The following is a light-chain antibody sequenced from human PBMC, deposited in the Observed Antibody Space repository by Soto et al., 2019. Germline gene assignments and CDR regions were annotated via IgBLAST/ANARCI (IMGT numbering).Light chain of an antibody. Sequence: VIMQSPAPLSVSPGETATLSVRAGQNIHTNLAWYQEKLGQAPRLLIYGASSRATGIPDRFSGSGSGTDFTLTISRLEPEDFAVYYCQQYGSSGTFGQGTKLDIK. J-gene: IGKJ1*01. CDR3: QQYGSSGT. V-gene: IGKV3-20*01. CDR2: GAS. CDR1: QNIHTN.